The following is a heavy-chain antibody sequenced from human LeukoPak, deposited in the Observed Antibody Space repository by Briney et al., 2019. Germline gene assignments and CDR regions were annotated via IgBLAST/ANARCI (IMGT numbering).Heavy chain of an antibody. CDR1: GFTFDDYG. V-gene: IGHV3-20*04. J-gene: IGHJ3*02. D-gene: IGHD3-22*01. Sequence: GGSLRLSCAASGFTFDDYGMSWVRQAPGKGLEWVSGINWNGGSTGYADSVKGRFTISRDNAKNSLYLQMNSLRAEDTALYYCARVRILRDYDSSGPPTPGAFDIWGQGTMVTVSS. CDR3: ARVRILRDYDSSGPPTPGAFDI. CDR2: INWNGGST.